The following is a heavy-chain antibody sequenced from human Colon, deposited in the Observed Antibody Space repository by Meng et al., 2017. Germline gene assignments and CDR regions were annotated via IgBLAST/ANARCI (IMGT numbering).Heavy chain of an antibody. V-gene: IGHV1-46*01. J-gene: IGHJ3*01. CDR2: INPSGGAT. Sequence: ASVKVSCKASGYTFTSYYIHWLRQAPGQGLEWLGIINPSGGATTYAQRFQGRLTMTRDTPTSTVYMELSSLRSEDTALYFCAKDQISILRRLNGAFDLWGQGTLVTVSS. CDR1: GYTFTSYY. D-gene: IGHD3-10*01. CDR3: AKDQISILRRLNGAFDL.